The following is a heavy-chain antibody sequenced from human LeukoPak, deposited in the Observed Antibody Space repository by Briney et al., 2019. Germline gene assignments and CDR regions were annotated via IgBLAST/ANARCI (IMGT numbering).Heavy chain of an antibody. J-gene: IGHJ6*02. D-gene: IGHD2-2*01. V-gene: IGHV3-15*01. CDR3: ATFSCTSTRCSFPQVGLQNYYYGMDV. CDR1: GFTSSDAW. CDR2: IKSKPAGGTT. Sequence: PGGSLRLSCAASGFTSSDAWTTWVRQAPGKGLEWVGRIKSKPAGGTTEYAAPVKGRFTISRDDSKNTLYLQMNSLKTEDTAVYYCATFSCTSTRCSFPQVGLQNYYYGMDVWGQGTTVTVSS.